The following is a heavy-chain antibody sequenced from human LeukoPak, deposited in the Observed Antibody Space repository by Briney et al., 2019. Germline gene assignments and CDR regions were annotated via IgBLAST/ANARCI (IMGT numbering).Heavy chain of an antibody. Sequence: PSETLSLTCTVSGGSISSGDYYWSWIRQPPGKGLEWIGYIYYSGSTYYNPSLKSRVTISVDTSKNQFSLKLSSVTAADTAVYYCARTGWGDEWFDPWGQGTLVTVSS. CDR1: GGSISSGDYY. CDR3: ARTGWGDEWFDP. J-gene: IGHJ5*02. D-gene: IGHD3-16*01. CDR2: IYYSGST. V-gene: IGHV4-30-4*01.